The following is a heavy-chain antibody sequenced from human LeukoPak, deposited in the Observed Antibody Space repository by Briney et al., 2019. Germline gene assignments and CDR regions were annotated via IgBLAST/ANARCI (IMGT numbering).Heavy chain of an antibody. CDR1: GFTFSSYA. D-gene: IGHD5-18*01. Sequence: GGSLRLSCAASGFTFSSYAMNWVRQAPGKGLEWVAFIRYDGSNKYYADSVKGRFTISRDNSKNTLYLQMNSLRAEDTAVYYCAKELDTATDPQYYFDYWGQGTLVTVSS. J-gene: IGHJ4*02. CDR3: AKELDTATDPQYYFDY. CDR2: IRYDGSNK. V-gene: IGHV3-30*02.